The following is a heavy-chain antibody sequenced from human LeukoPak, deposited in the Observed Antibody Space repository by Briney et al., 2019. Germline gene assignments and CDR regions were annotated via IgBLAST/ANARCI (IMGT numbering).Heavy chain of an antibody. V-gene: IGHV1-2*02. CDR3: ARDHGGNSFDY. J-gene: IGHJ4*02. CDR2: IYPKSGGT. CDR1: GYTFTDYY. Sequence: ASVKVSCKASGYTFTDYYMHWMRQAPGQGLEWMGWIYPKSGGTRYAQKFQGRVTLTRATSVSTADMELSSLRSDDTAVYYCARDHGGNSFDYWGQGTLVTVSS. D-gene: IGHD4-23*01.